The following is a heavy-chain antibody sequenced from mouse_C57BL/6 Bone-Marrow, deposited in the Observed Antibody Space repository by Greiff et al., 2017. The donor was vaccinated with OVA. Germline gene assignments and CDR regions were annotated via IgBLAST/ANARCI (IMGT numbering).Heavy chain of an antibody. CDR3: ARGVDDYDPASYAMDY. CDR1: GYTFTDYY. V-gene: IGHV1-76*01. CDR2: IYPGSGNT. J-gene: IGHJ4*01. Sequence: QVQLKESGAELVRPGASVKLSCKASGYTFTDYYINWVKQRPGQGLEWIARIYPGSGNTYYNEKFKGKATLTAEKSSSTAYMQLSSLTSEDSAVYFCARGVDDYDPASYAMDYWGQGTSVTVSS. D-gene: IGHD2-4*01.